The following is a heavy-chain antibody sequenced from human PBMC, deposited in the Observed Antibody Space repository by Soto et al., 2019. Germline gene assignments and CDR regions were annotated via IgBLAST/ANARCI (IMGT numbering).Heavy chain of an antibody. CDR2: IYYSGGT. CDR3: ARYGVLRFFDGPNWFDP. CDR1: GGSISSYY. J-gene: IGHJ5*02. Sequence: PSETLSLTCTVSGGSISSYYWGWIRQPPGKGLEWIGNIYYSGGTNYNPSLKSRVTISVDPTKNQFSLNLNSVTAADTAVYYCARYGVLRFFDGPNWFDPWGQGTLVTVSS. V-gene: IGHV4-39*01. D-gene: IGHD3-9*01.